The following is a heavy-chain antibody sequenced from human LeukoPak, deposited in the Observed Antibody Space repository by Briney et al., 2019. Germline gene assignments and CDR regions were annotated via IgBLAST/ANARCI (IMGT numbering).Heavy chain of an antibody. D-gene: IGHD3-10*01. V-gene: IGHV3-73*01. Sequence: PGGSLRLSCAASGFSFSASAMHWVRQASGKGLEWVGRIRSKSNTYATAYAPSVKGRFTISRDDSKNTLYLQMNSLRAEDTAVYYCANVLSGESPADLWGRGTLVTVSS. CDR1: GFSFSASA. J-gene: IGHJ2*01. CDR3: ANVLSGESPADL. CDR2: IRSKSNTYAT.